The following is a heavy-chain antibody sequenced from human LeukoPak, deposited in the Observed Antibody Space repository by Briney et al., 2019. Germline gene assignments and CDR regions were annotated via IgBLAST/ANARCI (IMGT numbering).Heavy chain of an antibody. CDR3: ARASNWGSGDAFDL. J-gene: IGHJ3*01. Sequence: GGSLRLPCAASGFTFSSYSMNWVRQAPGKGLEWVSSISSSSSYIYYADSVKGRFTISRDNAKNSLYLQMNSLRAEDTAVYYCARASNWGSGDAFDLWGQGTMVTVSS. CDR1: GFTFSSYS. D-gene: IGHD7-27*01. CDR2: ISSSSSYI. V-gene: IGHV3-21*01.